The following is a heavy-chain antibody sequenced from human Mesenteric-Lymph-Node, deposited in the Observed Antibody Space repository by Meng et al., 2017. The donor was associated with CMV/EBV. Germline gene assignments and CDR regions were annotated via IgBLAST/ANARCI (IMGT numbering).Heavy chain of an antibody. Sequence: VSCASIGSGGYYWSWIRQHPGKGLEWIGSIFYSGNTYYNPALKSRVTLSVDTSKNEFSVKLTSVTAADTAVYYCARDYGSGTGTFDFWGQGSLVTVSS. CDR1: CASIGSGGYY. D-gene: IGHD3-10*01. CDR2: IFYSGNT. CDR3: ARDYGSGTGTFDF. J-gene: IGHJ4*02. V-gene: IGHV4-31*02.